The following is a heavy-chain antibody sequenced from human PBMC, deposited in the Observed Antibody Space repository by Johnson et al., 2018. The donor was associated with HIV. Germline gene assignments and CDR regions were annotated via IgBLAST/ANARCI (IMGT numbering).Heavy chain of an antibody. V-gene: IGHV3-48*04. CDR1: GLSVSSNY. D-gene: IGHD6-19*01. CDR3: ARRRVAGDDAVDM. CDR2: ISSSESTI. Sequence: VQLVESGGGLIQPGGSLRLSCAASGLSVSSNYMTWVRQGPGKGLEWVSYISSSESTIYYADSVKGRFTISRDNAKNSLYLQMNSLRGEDTARYYCARRRVAGDDAVDMWGQGTMVTVSS. J-gene: IGHJ3*02.